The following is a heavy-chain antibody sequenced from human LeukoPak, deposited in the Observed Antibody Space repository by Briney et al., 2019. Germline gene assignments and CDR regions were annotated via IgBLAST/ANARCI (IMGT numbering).Heavy chain of an antibody. CDR2: IYTDGTT. J-gene: IGHJ4*02. CDR1: GFTFSNLY. V-gene: IGHV3-53*01. Sequence: GGSLRLSCAASGFTFSNLYMSWVRQAPGKGLEWVSLIYTDGTTYYADSVKGRFTISRDNSKNTLYLQMNSLRAEDTAVYYCARGDYSSGWYYWGQGTLVTVSS. D-gene: IGHD6-19*01. CDR3: ARGDYSSGWYY.